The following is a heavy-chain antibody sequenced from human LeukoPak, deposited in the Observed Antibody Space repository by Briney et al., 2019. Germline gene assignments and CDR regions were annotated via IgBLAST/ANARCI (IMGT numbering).Heavy chain of an antibody. CDR3: ARTAGLAPYYYYMDV. CDR2: ISAYNGNT. J-gene: IGHJ6*03. V-gene: IGHV1-18*04. Sequence: ASVKVSCKASGYTFTGYYMHWVRQAPGRGLEWMGWISAYNGNTNYAQKLQGRVTMTTDTSTSTAYMELRSLRSDDTAVYYCARTAGLAPYYYYMDVWGKGTTVTVSS. CDR1: GYTFTGYY. D-gene: IGHD2-15*01.